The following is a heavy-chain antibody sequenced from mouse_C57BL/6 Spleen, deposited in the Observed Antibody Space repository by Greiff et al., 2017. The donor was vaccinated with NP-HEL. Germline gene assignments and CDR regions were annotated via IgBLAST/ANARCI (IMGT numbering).Heavy chain of an antibody. D-gene: IGHD1-1*01. Sequence: EVQLQQSGAELVKLGASVMLSCTASGFNIKDYYMHWVKQRTEQGLEWIGRIDPEDGETKYAPKFQGKATITADTSSNTAYLQLSSLTSEDTAVYYCARCDITTVVGNAMDYWGQGTSVTVAS. CDR1: GFNIKDYY. CDR3: ARCDITTVVGNAMDY. J-gene: IGHJ4*01. V-gene: IGHV14-2*01. CDR2: IDPEDGET.